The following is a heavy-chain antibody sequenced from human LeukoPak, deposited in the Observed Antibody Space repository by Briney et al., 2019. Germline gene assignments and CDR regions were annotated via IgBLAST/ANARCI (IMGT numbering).Heavy chain of an antibody. J-gene: IGHJ4*02. D-gene: IGHD1-26*01. V-gene: IGHV1-18*01. CDR3: ARCRGDSGSRPLDY. Sequence: ASVKVSCKASGYTFTSYGISWVRQAPGQGLEWMGWISAYNGNTNYVQKLQGRVTMTTDTSTSTAYMELRSLRSDDTAVYYCARCRGDSGSRPLDYWGQGTLVTVSS. CDR1: GYTFTSYG. CDR2: ISAYNGNT.